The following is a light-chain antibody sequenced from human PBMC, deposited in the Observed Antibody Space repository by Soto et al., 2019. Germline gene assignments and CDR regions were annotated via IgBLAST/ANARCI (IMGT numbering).Light chain of an antibody. CDR2: TAS. V-gene: IGKV1-5*03. CDR3: QHYNSYSFS. CDR1: QSISTW. Sequence: DILMMQSPSTMSASVGDRGTITCRASQSISTWLAWYQQKPGTAPKLLIYTASTLASGVPLRFSGSGSGTEFTLTINSLQPDDFATYYCQHYNSYSFSFGPGTTVDVK. J-gene: IGKJ3*01.